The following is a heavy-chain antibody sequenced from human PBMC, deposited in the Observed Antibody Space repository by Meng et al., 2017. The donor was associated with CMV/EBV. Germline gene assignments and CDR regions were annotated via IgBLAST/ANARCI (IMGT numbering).Heavy chain of an antibody. J-gene: IGHJ4*02. V-gene: IGHV1-8*01. CDR2: MNPNSGNT. Sequence: ASVKVSCKASGYTFTSYDINWVRQATGQGLEWMGWMNPNSGNTGYAQKFQGRVTMTRNTSISTAYMELSSLISEDTAVYYCARSVVVVPAAPLRAYFDYWGQGTLVTVSS. D-gene: IGHD2-2*01. CDR3: ARSVVVVPAAPLRAYFDY. CDR1: GYTFTSYD.